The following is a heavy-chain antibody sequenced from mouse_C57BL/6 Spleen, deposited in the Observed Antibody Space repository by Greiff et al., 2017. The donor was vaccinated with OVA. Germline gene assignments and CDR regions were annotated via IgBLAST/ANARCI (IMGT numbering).Heavy chain of an antibody. CDR2: IRNKANGYTT. Sequence: EVKLVESGGGLVQPGGSLSLSCAASGFTFTDYYMSWVRQPPGKALEWLGFIRNKANGYTTEYSASVKGRFTISRDNSQSILYLQMNALRAEDIATYYCARSRITTVVATNFDVWGTGTTVTVSS. CDR1: GFTFTDYY. D-gene: IGHD1-1*01. V-gene: IGHV7-3*01. CDR3: ARSRITTVVATNFDV. J-gene: IGHJ1*03.